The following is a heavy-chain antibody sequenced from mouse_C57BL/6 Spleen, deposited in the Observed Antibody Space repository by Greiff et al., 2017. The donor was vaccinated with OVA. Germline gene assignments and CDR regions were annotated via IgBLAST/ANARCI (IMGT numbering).Heavy chain of an antibody. Sequence: EVKLVESGEGLVKPGGSLKLSCAASGFTFSSYAMSWVRQTPEKRLEWVAYISSGGDYIYYADTVKGRFTISRDNARNTLYLQMSSLKSEDTAMYYCTLYYGSSPFAYWGQGTLVTVSA. CDR3: TLYYGSSPFAY. CDR1: GFTFSSYA. CDR2: ISSGGDYI. J-gene: IGHJ3*01. D-gene: IGHD1-1*01. V-gene: IGHV5-9-1*02.